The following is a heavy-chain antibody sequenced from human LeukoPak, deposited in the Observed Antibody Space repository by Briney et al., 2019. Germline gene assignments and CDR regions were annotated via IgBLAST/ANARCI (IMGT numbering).Heavy chain of an antibody. CDR1: GFTFSSYA. CDR3: AKETEQWLRNGMDV. J-gene: IGHJ6*02. Sequence: PGGSLRLSCAASGFTFSSYAMSWVRQAPGRGLEWVSAISGSGGSTYYADSVKGRFTLSRDNSKNTLYLQMNSLRAEETAVYYCAKETEQWLRNGMDVWGQGTTVTVSS. V-gene: IGHV3-23*01. CDR2: ISGSGGST. D-gene: IGHD6-19*01.